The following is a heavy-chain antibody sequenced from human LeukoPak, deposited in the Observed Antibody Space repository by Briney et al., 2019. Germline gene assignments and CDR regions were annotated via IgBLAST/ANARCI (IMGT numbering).Heavy chain of an antibody. D-gene: IGHD3-10*02. CDR3: AELGITMIGGV. CDR1: GFTVSSNY. V-gene: IGHV3-11*04. J-gene: IGHJ6*04. CDR2: ISSSGSTI. Sequence: GGSLRLSCAASGFTVSSNYMSWVRQAPGKGLEWVSYISSSGSTIYYADSVKGRFTISRDNAKNSLYLQMDSLRAEDTAVYYCAELGITMIGGVWGKGTTVTISS.